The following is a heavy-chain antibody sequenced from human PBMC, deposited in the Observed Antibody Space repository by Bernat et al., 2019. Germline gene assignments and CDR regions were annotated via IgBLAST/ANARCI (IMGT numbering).Heavy chain of an antibody. CDR3: ANDDDWAPCQY. J-gene: IGHJ4*02. D-gene: IGHD3-9*01. Sequence: EVQMVESGGGLAQPGGSLRLSCAASGFTFSSSAMSWARQVPGQGLEWVSSISYHSGDTFYADSVKGRFTSSRDNSKNTLYLQMNNMRAEDTAIYYCANDDDWAPCQYWGQGTLVTVSS. CDR1: GFTFSSSA. V-gene: IGHV3-23*04. CDR2: ISYHSGDT.